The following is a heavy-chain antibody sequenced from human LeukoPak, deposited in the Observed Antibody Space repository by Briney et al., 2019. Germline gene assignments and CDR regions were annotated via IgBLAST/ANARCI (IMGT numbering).Heavy chain of an antibody. CDR2: IYYSGST. Sequence: SETLSLTCTVSGGSISSSSYYWGWIRQPPGKGPEWIGSIYYSGSTYYNPSLKSRVTISVDTSKNQFSLKLSSVTAADTAVYYCARVRRIEYSTSGWFDPWGQGTLVTVSS. V-gene: IGHV4-39*07. D-gene: IGHD6-13*01. CDR1: GGSISSSSYY. CDR3: ARVRRIEYSTSGWFDP. J-gene: IGHJ5*02.